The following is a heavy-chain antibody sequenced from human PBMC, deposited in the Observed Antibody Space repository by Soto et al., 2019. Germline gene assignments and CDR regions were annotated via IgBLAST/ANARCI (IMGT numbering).Heavy chain of an antibody. V-gene: IGHV3-30*18. Sequence: QVQLVESGGGVVQPGRSLRLSCAAYGFTFSSYGMHWVRQAPGKGLEWVAVISYDGSNKYYADSVKGRFTISRDNSKNTLYLQMNSLRAEDTAVYYCAKSPSDFWSGYGEKRDYWGQGTLVTVSS. CDR3: AKSPSDFWSGYGEKRDY. J-gene: IGHJ4*02. CDR2: ISYDGSNK. CDR1: GFTFSSYG. D-gene: IGHD3-3*01.